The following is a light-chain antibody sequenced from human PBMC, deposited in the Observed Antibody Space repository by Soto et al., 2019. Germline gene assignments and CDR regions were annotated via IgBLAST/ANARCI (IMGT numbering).Light chain of an antibody. CDR3: SSYTSRISWV. J-gene: IGLJ3*02. V-gene: IGLV2-14*01. Sequence: QSAPTQPASVSGSPGQSITISCTGTSSDVGAYNYVSWYQQHPGKAPKLVISQVTNRPSGVSNRFSGSKSGNTASLTISGLQAEDEADYYCSSYTSRISWVFGGGTKVTVL. CDR2: QVT. CDR1: SSDVGAYNY.